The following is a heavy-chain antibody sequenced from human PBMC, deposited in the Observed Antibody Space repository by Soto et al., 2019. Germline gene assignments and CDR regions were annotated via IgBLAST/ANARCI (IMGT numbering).Heavy chain of an antibody. CDR1: GFTFSTYS. Sequence: EVQLVESGGCLVKPGESLRLSCAASGFTFSTYSMNWVRQAPGKGLEWVSSISSSSTSIYYIDSVKGRFTISRDNAKNSLYLQMNSLRAEDTAVYYCAREWVPAAIHYYYYGMDVWGQGTTVTVSS. V-gene: IGHV3-21*01. CDR2: ISSSSTSI. CDR3: AREWVPAAIHYYYYGMDV. J-gene: IGHJ6*02. D-gene: IGHD2-2*02.